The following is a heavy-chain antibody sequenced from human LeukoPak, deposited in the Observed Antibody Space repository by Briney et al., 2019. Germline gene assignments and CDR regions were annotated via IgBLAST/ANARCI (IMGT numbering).Heavy chain of an antibody. Sequence: SETLSLTCAVYGGSFSGYYWSWIRQPPGKGLEWIGEINHSGSTNYNPSLKSRVAISVDTSKNQFSLKLSSVTAADTAVYYCAREVAGTDYWGQGTLVTVSS. CDR3: AREVAGTDY. CDR1: GGSFSGYY. V-gene: IGHV4-34*01. CDR2: INHSGST. J-gene: IGHJ4*02. D-gene: IGHD6-19*01.